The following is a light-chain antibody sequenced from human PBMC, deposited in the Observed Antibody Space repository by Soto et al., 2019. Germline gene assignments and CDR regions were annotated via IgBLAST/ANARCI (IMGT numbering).Light chain of an antibody. CDR1: QSVSSNY. Sequence: DIVLTQSPGTLSLSPGERATLSCRASQSVSSNYLAWYQQKPGRAPRLLIYGASSRATGIPDRFGGSGSGTDFTLTISRLDPEDFAVYYCQQYGGSITFGQGTRLEIE. V-gene: IGKV3-20*01. J-gene: IGKJ5*01. CDR3: QQYGGSIT. CDR2: GAS.